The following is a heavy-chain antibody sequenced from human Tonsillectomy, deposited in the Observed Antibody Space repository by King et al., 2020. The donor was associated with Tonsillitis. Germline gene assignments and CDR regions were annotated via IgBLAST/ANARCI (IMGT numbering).Heavy chain of an antibody. CDR1: GFTFSHNW. CDR3: VRDITMTGTGPHFGD. D-gene: IGHD6-19*01. J-gene: IGHJ4*02. V-gene: IGHV3-74*01. Sequence: VQLVESGGGLVQPGGPLRLSCATSGFTFSHNWMHWVRQTPGKGLVWVSRIKTDGSMTTSADSMKGRFTISRDNAKNTLYLQMNSLRAEDTGVYYCVRDITMTGTGPHFGDWGQGTLVTVSS. CDR2: IKTDGSMT.